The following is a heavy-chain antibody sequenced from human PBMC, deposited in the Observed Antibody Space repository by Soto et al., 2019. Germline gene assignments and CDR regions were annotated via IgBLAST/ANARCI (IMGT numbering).Heavy chain of an antibody. CDR3: AKDASGPFDY. D-gene: IGHD6-19*01. J-gene: IGHJ4*02. V-gene: IGHV3-53*01. CDR2: IHSDGST. CDR1: GFTVSDS. Sequence: PGGSLRLSCPVAGFTVSDSMSWVRQAPGKGLECVSFIHSDGSTHYTDSVRGRFTISRDNSKNTLYLQMDRLRVDDTAVYFCAKDASGPFDYWGQGTLVTVS.